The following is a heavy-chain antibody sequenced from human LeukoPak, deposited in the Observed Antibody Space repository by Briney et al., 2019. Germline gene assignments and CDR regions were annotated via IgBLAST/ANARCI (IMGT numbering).Heavy chain of an antibody. CDR1: GGSFSGYY. Sequence: SETLSLTCAVYGGSFSGYYWSWIRQPPGKGLEWLGEINHSGSTNYNPSLKSRVTISVDTSKNQFSLKLSSVTAADTAVYYCASAIPLWFGELSPHDAFDIWGQGTMVTVSS. J-gene: IGHJ3*02. V-gene: IGHV4-34*01. D-gene: IGHD3-10*01. CDR3: ASAIPLWFGELSPHDAFDI. CDR2: INHSGST.